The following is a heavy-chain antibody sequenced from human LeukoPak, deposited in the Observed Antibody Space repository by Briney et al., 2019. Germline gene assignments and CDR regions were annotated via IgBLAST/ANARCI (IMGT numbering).Heavy chain of an antibody. CDR2: ISSNGGST. V-gene: IGHV3-64*01. CDR1: GFTFSNYA. D-gene: IGHD3-10*02. CDR3: AELGITMIGGV. J-gene: IGHJ6*04. Sequence: GGSLRLSCAASGFTFSNYAMNWVRQAPGKGLEYVSAISSNGGSTYYANSVKGRFTISRDNAKNSLYLQMNSLRAEDTAVYYCAELGITMIGGVWGKGTTVTISS.